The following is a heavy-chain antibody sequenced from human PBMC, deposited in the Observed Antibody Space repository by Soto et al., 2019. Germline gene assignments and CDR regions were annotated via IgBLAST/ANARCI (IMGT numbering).Heavy chain of an antibody. J-gene: IGHJ6*02. Sequence: SETLSLTCTVSGGSISSISYYWGWIRHPPGKGLEWIGSIYYSGSTYYNPSLKSRVTISVDTSKNQFSLKLSSVTAADTAVYYCARRREYSSSSWVSYGMDVWGQGTTVTV. CDR1: GGSISSISYY. D-gene: IGHD6-6*01. CDR3: ARRREYSSSSWVSYGMDV. CDR2: IYYSGST. V-gene: IGHV4-39*01.